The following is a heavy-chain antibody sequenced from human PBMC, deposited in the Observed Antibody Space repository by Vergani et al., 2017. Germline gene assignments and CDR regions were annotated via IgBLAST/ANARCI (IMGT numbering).Heavy chain of an antibody. V-gene: IGHV1-69*08. CDR2: IIPILGIA. J-gene: IGHJ4*02. CDR3: AREYISSWYEGSNFDD. D-gene: IGHD6-13*01. CDR1: GGTFSSYT. Sequence: QVQLVQSGAEVKKPGSSVKVSCKASGGTFSSYTISWVRQAPGQGLEWMGRIIPILGIANYAQKFQGRVTITADKSTSTAYMELSSLRSEDTAVYYCAREYISSWYEGSNFDDWGQGTLVTVSS.